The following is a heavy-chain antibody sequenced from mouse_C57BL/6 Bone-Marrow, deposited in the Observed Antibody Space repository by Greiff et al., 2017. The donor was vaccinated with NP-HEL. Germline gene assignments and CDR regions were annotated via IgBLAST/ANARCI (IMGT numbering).Heavy chain of an antibody. V-gene: IGHV8-8*01. J-gene: IGHJ3*01. CDR3: ARMEILLRSVGGFAY. Sequence: QVTLKESGPGILQPSQTLSLTCSFSGFSLSTFGMGVGWIRQPSGKGLEWLAHIWWDDDKYYNPALKSRLTISKDTSKNQVFLKIANVDTADTATYYCARMEILLRSVGGFAYWGQGTLVTVSA. CDR1: GFSLSTFGMG. CDR2: IWWDDDK. D-gene: IGHD1-1*01.